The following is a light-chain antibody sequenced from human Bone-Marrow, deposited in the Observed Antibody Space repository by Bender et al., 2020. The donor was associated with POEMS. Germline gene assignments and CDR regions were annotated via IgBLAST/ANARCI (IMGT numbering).Light chain of an antibody. Sequence: QSALTQPASVSGSPGQSITISCTGASSDVGAYNFVSWYQQYPGKAPRLIIFGVSERPSGVPDRFSGSKSDNTASLTISGLQAEDEADYYCCSYAVTKNWVFGGGTKLTVL. J-gene: IGLJ3*02. CDR2: GVS. CDR3: CSYAVTKNWV. V-gene: IGLV2-11*01. CDR1: SSDVGAYNF.